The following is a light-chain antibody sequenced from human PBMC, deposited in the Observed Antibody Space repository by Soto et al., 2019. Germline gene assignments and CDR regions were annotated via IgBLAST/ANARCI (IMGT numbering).Light chain of an antibody. Sequence: AIQMTQSPSSLSASVGDRVTITCQASQGIRNDLGWYQQKPGKAPKLLIYAASSIQSGVPSRFSGSASGTDFTLTSSSLQPEYFATYYCLQDYKSPLTFGQGTKVEIK. CDR1: QGIRND. J-gene: IGKJ1*01. V-gene: IGKV1-6*01. CDR3: LQDYKSPLT. CDR2: AAS.